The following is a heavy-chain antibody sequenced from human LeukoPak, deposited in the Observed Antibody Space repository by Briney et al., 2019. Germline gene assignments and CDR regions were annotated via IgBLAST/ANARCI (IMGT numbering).Heavy chain of an antibody. CDR2: IIPIFGTA. J-gene: IGHJ4*02. CDR3: ARATDAYCGGDCYSSFDY. V-gene: IGHV1-69*13. CDR1: GGTFSSYA. D-gene: IGHD2-21*01. Sequence: GASVKVSCKASGGTFSSYAISWVRQAPGQGLEWMGGIIPIFGTANYAQKFQGRVTITADESTSTAYMELSSLRSEDTAVYYCARATDAYCGGDCYSSFDYWGQGTLVTVSS.